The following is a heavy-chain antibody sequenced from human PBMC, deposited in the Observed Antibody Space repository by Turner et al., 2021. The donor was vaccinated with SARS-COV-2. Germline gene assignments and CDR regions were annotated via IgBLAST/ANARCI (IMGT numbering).Heavy chain of an antibody. CDR3: AGEEVVFGASHTLYYYGMDV. J-gene: IGHJ6*02. Sequence: QLQLQESGPGLVKPSATLSLTCTVSGGSLSSSSYYWGWIRQPPGKGLEWIGIIYYSGSTYYNPSLKSRVTISVDTSKNQFSLKLSSVTAADTAVYYCAGEEVVFGASHTLYYYGMDVWGQGTTVTVSS. CDR2: IYYSGST. V-gene: IGHV4-39*01. D-gene: IGHD1-26*01. CDR1: GGSLSSSSYY.